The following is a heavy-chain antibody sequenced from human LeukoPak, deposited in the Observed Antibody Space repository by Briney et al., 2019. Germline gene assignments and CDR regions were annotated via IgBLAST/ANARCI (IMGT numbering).Heavy chain of an antibody. CDR3: ARGNYDFWSGYSYNYYYYYYGMDV. Sequence: SETLSLTCAVYGGSFSGYYWSWIRQPPGKGLKWIGEINHSGSTNYNPSLKSRVTISVDTSKNQFSLKLSSVTAADTAVYYCARGNYDFWSGYSYNYYYYYYGMDVWGQGTTVTVSS. CDR1: GGSFSGYY. J-gene: IGHJ6*02. CDR2: INHSGST. D-gene: IGHD3-3*01. V-gene: IGHV4-34*01.